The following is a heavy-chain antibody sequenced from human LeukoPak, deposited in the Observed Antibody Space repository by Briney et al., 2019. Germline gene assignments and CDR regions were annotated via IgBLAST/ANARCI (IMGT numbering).Heavy chain of an antibody. CDR1: GGSISSGGYY. D-gene: IGHD4-17*01. CDR3: ARGHTTVTKDLDY. Sequence: SQTLSLTCTVSGGSISSGGYYWSWIRQHPGKGLEWIGYIYYSGSTYYNPSLKSRVTISVDTSKNQFSLKLSSVTAADTAVYYCARGHTTVTKDLDYWGQGTLVTVSS. V-gene: IGHV4-31*03. CDR2: IYYSGST. J-gene: IGHJ4*02.